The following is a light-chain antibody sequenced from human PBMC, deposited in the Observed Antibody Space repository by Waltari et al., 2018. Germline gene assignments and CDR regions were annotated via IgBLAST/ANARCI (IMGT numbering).Light chain of an antibody. V-gene: IGKV3-11*01. Sequence: EIVLTQSPATLSLSPGERATLSCRASHSVSNFLAWYQQKPGQAPRLLIYHASKRATDIPDRFSGRGSGTDFTLTISSLEPGDSAVYYCQQRANWPPLTFGGGTRVEI. CDR1: HSVSNF. CDR2: HAS. J-gene: IGKJ4*01. CDR3: QQRANWPPLT.